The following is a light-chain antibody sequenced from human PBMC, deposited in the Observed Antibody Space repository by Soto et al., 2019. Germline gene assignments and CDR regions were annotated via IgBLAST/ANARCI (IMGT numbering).Light chain of an antibody. CDR2: DVS. Sequence: QSALTQPRSVSGSPGQSVTISCTGTSSDFGGYNYVSWYQHHPGKAPKLMIYDVSERPSGVPDRFSGSKSGNTASLTISGLQAEDEADYYCCSYAGSYTLVFGGGTKVTVL. CDR3: CSYAGSYTLV. J-gene: IGLJ2*01. CDR1: SSDFGGYNY. V-gene: IGLV2-11*01.